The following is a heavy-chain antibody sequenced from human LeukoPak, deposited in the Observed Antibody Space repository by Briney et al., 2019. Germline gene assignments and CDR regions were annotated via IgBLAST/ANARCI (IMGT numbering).Heavy chain of an antibody. CDR1: GGTFSSSP. D-gene: IGHD3-3*02. Sequence: SVKVSCEASGGTFSSSPISWVRQAPGQGLEWMGGTIPFFGTTIYAQKFQGRVTITADESTSTAYMELSSLRSEDTAVYYCARDPSHLPYYYYGMDVWGQGTTVTVSS. J-gene: IGHJ6*02. CDR3: ARDPSHLPYYYYGMDV. CDR2: TIPFFGTT. V-gene: IGHV1-69*13.